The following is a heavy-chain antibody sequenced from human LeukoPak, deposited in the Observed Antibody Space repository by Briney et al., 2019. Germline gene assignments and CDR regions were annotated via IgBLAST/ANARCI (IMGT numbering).Heavy chain of an antibody. CDR1: GFTFRSYA. CDR3: AKDTIAADNQMNDY. D-gene: IGHD6-13*01. V-gene: IGHV3-23*01. J-gene: IGHJ4*02. Sequence: PGGSLRLSCAAPGFTFRSYAMSWVRQAPGKGLEWVSAISGSGGSTYYADSVKGRFTISRDNSKNTLYLQMNSLRAEDTAVYYCAKDTIAADNQMNDYWGQGTLVTVSS. CDR2: ISGSGGST.